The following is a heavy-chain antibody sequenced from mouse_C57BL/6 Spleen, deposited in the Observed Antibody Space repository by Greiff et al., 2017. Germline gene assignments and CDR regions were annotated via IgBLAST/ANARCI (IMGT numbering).Heavy chain of an antibody. D-gene: IGHD1-2*01. J-gene: IGHJ1*03. V-gene: IGHV1-7*01. CDR1: GYTFTSYW. CDR3: ARGYDEGYFDV. Sequence: QVHVKQSGAELAKPGASVKLSCKASGYTFTSYWMHWVKQRPGQGLEWIGYINPSSGYTKYNQKFKDKATLTADKSSSTAYMQLSSLTYEDSAVYYCARGYDEGYFDVGGTGTTVTVSS. CDR2: INPSSGYT.